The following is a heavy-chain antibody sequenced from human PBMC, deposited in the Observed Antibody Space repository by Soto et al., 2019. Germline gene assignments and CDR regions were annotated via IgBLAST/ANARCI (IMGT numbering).Heavy chain of an antibody. Sequence: EASVKVSCKASGGTFSSYAISWVRQAPGQGLEWMGGIIPIFGTANYAQKFQGRVTITADESTSTAYMELSSLRSEDTAVYYCARSGGSYNPKYPPSTAITSYYWGQGTLVTVSS. D-gene: IGHD2-15*01. CDR2: IIPIFGTA. CDR1: GGTFSSYA. CDR3: ARSGGSYNPKYPPSTAITSYY. J-gene: IGHJ4*02. V-gene: IGHV1-69*13.